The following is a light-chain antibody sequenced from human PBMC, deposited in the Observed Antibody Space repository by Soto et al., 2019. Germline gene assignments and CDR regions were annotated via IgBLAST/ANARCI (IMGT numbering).Light chain of an antibody. CDR2: EVS. V-gene: IGLV2-14*01. J-gene: IGLJ3*02. CDR1: SSDVGGYNY. CDR3: TSFTTISTWV. Sequence: QSALTQPRSVSGSPGQSVTISCTGTSSDVGGYNYVSWYQRHPGKAPKLKIYEVSNRPSGVSNRFSGSKSGNTASLTISELQAEDEADYYCTSFTTISTWVFGGATKLTVL.